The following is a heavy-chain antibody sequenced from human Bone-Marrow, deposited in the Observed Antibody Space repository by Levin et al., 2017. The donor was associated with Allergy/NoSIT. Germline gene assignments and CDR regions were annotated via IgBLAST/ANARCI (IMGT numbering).Heavy chain of an antibody. CDR3: AKEQSSGWDFYG. Sequence: PGGSLRLSCAASGFSFSSFAMSWVRQAPGKGLEWVSSISGNGDNTYYADSVKGRFTISRDNSKNTLYLQMNSLRAEDTALYYCAKEQSSGWDFYGRGQGTLVTVSS. V-gene: IGHV3-23*01. CDR2: ISGNGDNT. J-gene: IGHJ4*02. CDR1: GFSFSSFA. D-gene: IGHD6-19*01.